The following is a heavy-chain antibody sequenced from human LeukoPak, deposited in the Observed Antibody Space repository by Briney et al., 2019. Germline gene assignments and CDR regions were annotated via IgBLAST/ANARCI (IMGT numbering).Heavy chain of an antibody. V-gene: IGHV3-23*01. CDR3: AKERAAGTRYFQH. D-gene: IGHD6-13*01. CDR1: GGSISSYY. J-gene: IGHJ1*01. Sequence: PSETLSLTCTVSGGSISSYYWSWVRQAPGKGLEWVSAISGSGGSTYYADSVKGRFTISRDNSKNTLYLQMNSLRAEDTAVYYCAKERAAGTRYFQHWGQGTLVTVSS. CDR2: ISGSGGST.